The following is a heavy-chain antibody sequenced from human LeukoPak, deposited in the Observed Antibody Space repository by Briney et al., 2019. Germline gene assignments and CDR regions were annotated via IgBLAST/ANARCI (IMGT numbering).Heavy chain of an antibody. CDR1: GFTFRSYT. CDR3: AKAGATPTHFDY. V-gene: IGHV3-23*01. CDR2: ISGSGGST. D-gene: IGHD1-26*01. Sequence: GGSLRLSCAASGFTFRSYTMSWVRQAPGKGLEWVSAISGSGGSTYYADSVKGRFTISRDNSKNTLYLQMNSLRAEDTAVYYCAKAGATPTHFDYWGQGTLVTVSS. J-gene: IGHJ4*02.